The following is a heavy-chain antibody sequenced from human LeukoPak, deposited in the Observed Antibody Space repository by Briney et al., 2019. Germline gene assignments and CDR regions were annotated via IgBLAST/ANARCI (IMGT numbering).Heavy chain of an antibody. V-gene: IGHV3-30*18. CDR2: ISYDGSNK. J-gene: IGHJ4*02. CDR1: GFTFSSYG. CDR3: AKWGVVGAIMPLYYFDY. Sequence: GGSLRLSCAASGFTFSSYGMHWVRQAPGKGLEWVAVISYDGSNKYYADSVKGRFTISRDNSKNTLYLQMNSLRAEDTAVYYCAKWGVVGAIMPLYYFDYWGQGTLVTVSS. D-gene: IGHD1-26*01.